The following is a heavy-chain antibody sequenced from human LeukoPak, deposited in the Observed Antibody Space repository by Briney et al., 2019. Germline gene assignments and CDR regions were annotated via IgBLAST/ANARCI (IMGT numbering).Heavy chain of an antibody. J-gene: IGHJ4*02. CDR3: ASGNSSSWYNYFDY. CDR1: GFTVSSNY. V-gene: IGHV3-66*02. D-gene: IGHD6-13*01. CDR2: IYSGGST. Sequence: GGSLILSCAASGFTVSSNYMSRVRQAPGKGLEWVSVIYSGGSTYYADSVKGRFTISRDNSKNTLYLQMNSLRAEDTAVYYCASGNSSSWYNYFDYWGQGTLVTVAS.